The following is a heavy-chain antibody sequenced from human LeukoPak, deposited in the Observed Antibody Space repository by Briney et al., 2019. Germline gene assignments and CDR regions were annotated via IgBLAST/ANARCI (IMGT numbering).Heavy chain of an antibody. Sequence: GGSLRLSCAASGFNFSTYSMNWVRQAPGKGLEWVSYISVRGGDIYYADSVKGRFTISRDNAKNSLYLQMNSLRAEDTAVYYCAREVARNFDYWGQGTLVTVSS. CDR2: ISVRGGDI. D-gene: IGHD2-15*01. CDR1: GFNFSTYS. V-gene: IGHV3-21*05. J-gene: IGHJ4*02. CDR3: AREVARNFDY.